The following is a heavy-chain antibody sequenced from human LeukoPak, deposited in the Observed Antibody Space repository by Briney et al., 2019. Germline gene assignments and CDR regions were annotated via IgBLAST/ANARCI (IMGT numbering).Heavy chain of an antibody. V-gene: IGHV4-59*01. Sequence: SETLSPTCTVSGGSISSYYWSWIRQPPGKGLEWIGYIYYSGSTNYNPSLKSRVTISVDTSKNQFSLKLSSVTAADTAVYYCARVGGWIDYWGQGTLVTVSS. J-gene: IGHJ4*02. CDR2: IYYSGST. CDR3: ARVGGWIDY. D-gene: IGHD6-19*01. CDR1: GGSISSYY.